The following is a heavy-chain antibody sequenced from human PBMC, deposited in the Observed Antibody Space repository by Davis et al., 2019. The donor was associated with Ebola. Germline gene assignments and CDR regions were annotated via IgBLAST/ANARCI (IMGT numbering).Heavy chain of an antibody. CDR1: GGSISSGAYY. CDR3: ARGGGGSVGEWFRELFFV. V-gene: IGHV4-31*03. CDR2: IYDSGST. D-gene: IGHD3-10*01. Sequence: PSETLSLTCTVSGGSISSGAYYWSWIRQHPGKGLECIGYIYDSGSTYYNPSLKSRVTISVDTSKNQFSLKLSSVTAADTAVYYCARGGGGSVGEWFRELFFVWGQGTLVTVSS. J-gene: IGHJ4*02.